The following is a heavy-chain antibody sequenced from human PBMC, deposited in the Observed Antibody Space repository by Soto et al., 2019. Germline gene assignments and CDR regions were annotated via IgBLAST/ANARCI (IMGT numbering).Heavy chain of an antibody. J-gene: IGHJ4*02. D-gene: IGHD6-13*01. V-gene: IGHV4-59*08. Sequence: PSETLSLTCTVSGGSISSYYWSWIRQPPGKGLEWIGYIYYSGSTNYNPSLKSRVTISVDTSKNQFSLKLSSVTAADTAVYHCARHEGSSSWPGPYFDYWGQGTLVTVSS. CDR1: GGSISSYY. CDR2: IYYSGST. CDR3: ARHEGSSSWPGPYFDY.